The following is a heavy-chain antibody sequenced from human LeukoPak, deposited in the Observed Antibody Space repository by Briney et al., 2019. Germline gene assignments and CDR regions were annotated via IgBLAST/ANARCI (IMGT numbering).Heavy chain of an antibody. Sequence: ETLSLTCTVSGGSISSYYWSWIRQPPGKGLEWVSVIYSGGSTYYADSVKGRFTISRDTSKNTLYLQMNSLRAEDTAVYYCASWPGGWYGEDSWGQGTLVTVSS. D-gene: IGHD6-19*01. J-gene: IGHJ4*02. CDR3: ASWPGGWYGEDS. CDR2: IYSGGST. V-gene: IGHV3-53*01. CDR1: GGSISSYY.